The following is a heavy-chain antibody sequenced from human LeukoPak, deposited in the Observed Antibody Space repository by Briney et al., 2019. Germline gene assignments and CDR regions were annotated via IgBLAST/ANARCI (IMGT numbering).Heavy chain of an antibody. V-gene: IGHV3-7*03. Sequence: GGSLRLSCAASGFTFSSYWMSWVRQVPGKGLEWVANIKQDGSEKYYVGSVKGRFTISRDNAKNSLYLQMNSLRAEDTAVYYCARDSMNYDYVWGSYRFFDYWGQGTLVTVSS. CDR1: GFTFSSYW. CDR2: IKQDGSEK. D-gene: IGHD3-16*02. J-gene: IGHJ4*02. CDR3: ARDSMNYDYVWGSYRFFDY.